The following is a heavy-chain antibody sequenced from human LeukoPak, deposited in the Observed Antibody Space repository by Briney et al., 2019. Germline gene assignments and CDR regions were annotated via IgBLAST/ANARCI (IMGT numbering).Heavy chain of an antibody. CDR2: VSPDGSDT. D-gene: IGHD4-17*01. V-gene: IGHV3-74*01. Sequence: AGGSLRLSCAASGLTLSNHWMHWVRQAPGKGLVWVSRVSPDGSDTTNADSVRGRFTISRDNAKNTLYLQMNSLRADDTAVYYCVRESTSLTKFGFVYWGQGTLVTVSS. CDR1: GLTLSNHW. CDR3: VRESTSLTKFGFVY. J-gene: IGHJ4*02.